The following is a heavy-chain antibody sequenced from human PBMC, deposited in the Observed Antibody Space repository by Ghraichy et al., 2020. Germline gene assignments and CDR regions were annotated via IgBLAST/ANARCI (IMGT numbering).Heavy chain of an antibody. J-gene: IGHJ3*02. CDR2: IYWNDDK. Sequence: SGPTLVKPTQTLTLTCTFSGFSLSTSGVGVGWIRQPPGKALEWLALIYWNDDKRYSPSLKSRLTITKDTSKNQVVLTMTNMDPVDTATYYCAHRLPPVVATPSNDAFDIWGQGTMVTVSS. CDR1: GFSLSTSGVG. CDR3: AHRLPPVVATPSNDAFDI. D-gene: IGHD5-12*01. V-gene: IGHV2-5*01.